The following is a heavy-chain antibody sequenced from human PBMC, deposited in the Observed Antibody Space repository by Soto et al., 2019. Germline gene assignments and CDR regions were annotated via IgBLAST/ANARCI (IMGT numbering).Heavy chain of an antibody. Sequence: VQLLESGGGLVQPGESLRPSWAASGFTFSSYAMIWGRQAPGKGLEWVSVISGSDDSTYYADSVKGRFTISRDNSKNTLYLQMNSLRAVDTAVYYCAKSSSSSTFDYWGQGTLVTVSS. J-gene: IGHJ4*02. CDR3: AKSSSSSTFDY. CDR1: GFTFSSYA. CDR2: ISGSDDST. D-gene: IGHD6-6*01. V-gene: IGHV3-23*01.